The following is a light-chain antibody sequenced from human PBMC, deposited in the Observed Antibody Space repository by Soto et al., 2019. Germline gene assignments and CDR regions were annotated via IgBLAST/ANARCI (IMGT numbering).Light chain of an antibody. V-gene: IGKV3-20*01. CDR1: QSVPSNY. CDR2: GAS. Sequence: EIVLTQSPGTLSLSPGERATLSCRASQSVPSNYLAWYQQRLGQAPRLIIFGASSRAAGIPDRFSGSGSGTDFSLTISRLEPEDFAVYYCQQYGCSLWTFGQGTKVEI. J-gene: IGKJ1*01. CDR3: QQYGCSLWT.